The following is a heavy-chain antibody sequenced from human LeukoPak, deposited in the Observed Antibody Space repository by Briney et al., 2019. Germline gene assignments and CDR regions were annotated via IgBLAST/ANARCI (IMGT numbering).Heavy chain of an antibody. CDR1: GYSFTSYW. J-gene: IGHJ3*02. D-gene: IGHD1-26*01. CDR3: ARSPGVGVTEAGGFDI. CDR2: IYPGDSDT. Sequence: PGESLKISCKGSGYSFTSYWIGWVRQMPGKGLEWMGIIYPGDSDTRYSPSFQGQVTISADKSISTAYLQWSSLKASDTAMYYCARSPGVGVTEAGGFDIWGQGTMVTVSS. V-gene: IGHV5-51*01.